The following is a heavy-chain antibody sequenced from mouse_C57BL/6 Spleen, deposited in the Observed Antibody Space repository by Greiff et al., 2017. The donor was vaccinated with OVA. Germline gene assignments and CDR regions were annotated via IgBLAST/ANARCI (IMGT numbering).Heavy chain of an antibody. CDR3: ASIYYYGSEDY. CDR2: ISYDGSN. Sequence: EVHLVESGPGLVKPSQSLSLTCSVTGYSITSGYYWNWIRQFPGNKLEWMGYISYDGSNNYNPSLKNRISITRDTSKNQFFLKLNSVTTEDTATYYCASIYYYGSEDYWGQGTTLTVSS. V-gene: IGHV3-6*01. J-gene: IGHJ2*01. CDR1: GYSITSGYY. D-gene: IGHD1-1*01.